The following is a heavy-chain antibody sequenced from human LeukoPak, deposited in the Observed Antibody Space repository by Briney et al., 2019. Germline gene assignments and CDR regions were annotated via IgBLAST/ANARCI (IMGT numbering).Heavy chain of an antibody. J-gene: IGHJ4*02. CDR1: GGSISSSNW. CDR3: ARVSSGATTVDY. D-gene: IGHD1-26*01. V-gene: IGHV4-4*02. Sequence: PSETLSLTCAVSGGSISSSNWWSWVRQPPGKGLEWIGEIYHSGSTNYNPSLKSRVTISVDKSKNQFSLKLSSMTAADTAVYYCARVSSGATTVDYWGQGTLVTVSS. CDR2: IYHSGST.